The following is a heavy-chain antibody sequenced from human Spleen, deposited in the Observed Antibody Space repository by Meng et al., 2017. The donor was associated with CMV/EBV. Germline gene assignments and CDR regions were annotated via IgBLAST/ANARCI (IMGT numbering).Heavy chain of an antibody. CDR3: ARIRTSGTGNSVSYYFDY. CDR1: GFTFSSYG. CDR2: IYTADYT. J-gene: IGHJ4*02. V-gene: IGHV3-NL1*01. D-gene: IGHD3-10*01. Sequence: GESLKISCAASGFTFSSYGMHWVRQAPGRGLQWVSVIYTADYTYYADSVKGRFTISRDNSKNTLYLQMNSLKVEDTAVYYCARIRTSGTGNSVSYYFDYWGRGTLVTVSS.